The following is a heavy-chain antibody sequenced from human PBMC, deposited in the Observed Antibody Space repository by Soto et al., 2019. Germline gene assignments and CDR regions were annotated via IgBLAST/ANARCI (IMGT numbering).Heavy chain of an antibody. D-gene: IGHD2-2*01. J-gene: IGHJ2*01. Sequence: QVQLQESGPGLVKPSETLSLTCTVSGGSISSYYWSWIRQPPGKGLEWIGDIYYSGSTNYNPSLESRVTTSVYTPNNHCSMKLSSVTAADTAVNYCASASCSSTRCYARRYFELWGRGTLFSVSS. CDR2: IYYSGST. V-gene: IGHV4-59*01. CDR1: GGSISSYY. CDR3: ASASCSSTRCYARRYFEL.